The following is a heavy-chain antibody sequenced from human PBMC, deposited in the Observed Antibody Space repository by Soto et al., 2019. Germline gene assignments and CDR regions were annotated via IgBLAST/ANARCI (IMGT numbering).Heavy chain of an antibody. CDR1: GYTFTSYG. D-gene: IGHD3-3*01. V-gene: IGHV1-18*01. J-gene: IGHJ6*02. Sequence: VKVSCKASGYTFTSYGISWVRQAPGQGLEWMGWISAYNGNTNYAQKLQGRVTMTTDTSTSTAYMELRSLRSDDTAVYYCARDYPYYDFWSGYLYYYGMDVWGQGTTVTVSS. CDR2: ISAYNGNT. CDR3: ARDYPYYDFWSGYLYYYGMDV.